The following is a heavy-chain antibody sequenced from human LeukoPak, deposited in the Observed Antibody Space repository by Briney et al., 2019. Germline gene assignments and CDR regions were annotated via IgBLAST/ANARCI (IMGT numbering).Heavy chain of an antibody. CDR2: IYYSGSS. CDR3: ARYYYDTGHYFDY. CDR1: GGSISSGGSY. J-gene: IGHJ4*02. Sequence: SETLSLTCTVSGGSISSGGSYWSWIRQHPGKGLEWIAYIYYSGSSYYNPSLKSRVTISVDTSKNQYSLNLSSVTAADTAMYYCARYYYDTGHYFDYWGQGTLVTVSS. D-gene: IGHD3-22*01. V-gene: IGHV4-31*03.